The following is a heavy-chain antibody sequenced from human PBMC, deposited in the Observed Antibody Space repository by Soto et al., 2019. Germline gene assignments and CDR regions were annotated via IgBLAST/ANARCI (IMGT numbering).Heavy chain of an antibody. Sequence: EVQLVESGGGLVQSGGSLRLSCAASGFTMSNYWMNWVRQALGKGLEWVANIKQDGSEKYYVDSVEGRFAISRDNAKSSLNLQMNSLRAEDTAVYYCAGGSGWLIDYWGQGTLVTVSS. CDR1: GFTMSNYW. D-gene: IGHD6-19*01. J-gene: IGHJ4*02. CDR2: IKQDGSEK. V-gene: IGHV3-7*04. CDR3: AGGSGWLIDY.